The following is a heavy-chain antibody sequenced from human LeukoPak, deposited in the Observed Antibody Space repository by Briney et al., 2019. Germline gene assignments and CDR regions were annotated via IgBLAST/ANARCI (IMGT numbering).Heavy chain of an antibody. V-gene: IGHV1-69*13. CDR1: GGTFSSYA. J-gene: IGHJ5*02. Sequence: ASVKVSCKASGGTFSSYAISWVRQAPGQGLEWMGGIIPIFGTANYAQKFQGGVTITADESTSTAYMELGSLRSEDTAVYYCARMSGYCSGGSCYGGTWIDPWGQGTLVTVSS. CDR2: IIPIFGTA. CDR3: ARMSGYCSGGSCYGGTWIDP. D-gene: IGHD2-15*01.